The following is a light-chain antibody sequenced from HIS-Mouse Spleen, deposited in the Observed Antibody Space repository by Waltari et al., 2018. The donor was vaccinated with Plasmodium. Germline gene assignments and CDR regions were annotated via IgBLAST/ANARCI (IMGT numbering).Light chain of an antibody. J-gene: IGLJ3*02. V-gene: IGLV3-10*01. CDR2: EDS. CDR1: ALPKKY. Sequence: SYELTQPPSVSVSPGPTARITCSGDALPKKYAYWYQQKSGQAPVLVIYEDSKRPSGIPERFSGSSSGTMATLTISGAQVEDEADYCYSTDSSGNHRVFGGGTKLTVL. CDR3: YSTDSSGNHRV.